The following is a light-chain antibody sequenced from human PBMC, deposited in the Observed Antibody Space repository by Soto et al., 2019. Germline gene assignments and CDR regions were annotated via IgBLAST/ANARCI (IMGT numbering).Light chain of an antibody. Sequence: EVELTQSPATLSLSTGETATLSCRASQSVDKFLAWYQQRPGQPPRLLIFDSSNRATGVPVRFSGSGSGTVFTLTIGSLEPEDSAVYYCQQRKHWPPITFGQGTRLEIK. V-gene: IGKV3-11*01. CDR3: QQRKHWPPIT. J-gene: IGKJ5*01. CDR1: QSVDKF. CDR2: DSS.